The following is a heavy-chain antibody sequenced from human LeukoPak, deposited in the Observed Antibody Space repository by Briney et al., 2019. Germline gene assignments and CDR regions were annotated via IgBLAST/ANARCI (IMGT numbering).Heavy chain of an antibody. D-gene: IGHD2-15*01. V-gene: IGHV3-64D*09. CDR3: VKDMRGCSGGSCYGTFDY. CDR2: ISSNGGST. CDR1: GFTFSSYA. J-gene: IGHJ4*02. Sequence: PGGSLTLSCSASGFTFSSYAMHWVRQAPGKGLEYVSAISSNGGSTYYADSVKGRFTISRDNSKNTLYLQMSSLRAEDTAVYYCVKDMRGCSGGSCYGTFDYWGQRTLVTVSS.